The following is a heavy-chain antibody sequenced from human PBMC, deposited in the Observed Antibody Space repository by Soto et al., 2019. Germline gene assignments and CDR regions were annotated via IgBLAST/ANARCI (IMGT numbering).Heavy chain of an antibody. Sequence: GGSLRLSCAASGFTFRSYAMHWVRQPPGKGLEWVAFISYAGNNKNYAESVKGRFTISRDNSKNTLYLQMNSLRVDDTAVYYCARDSDFGDYNFYFDYWGQGAMVTVYS. CDR1: GFTFRSYA. V-gene: IGHV3-30-3*01. D-gene: IGHD4-17*01. J-gene: IGHJ4*02. CDR2: ISYAGNNK. CDR3: ARDSDFGDYNFYFDY.